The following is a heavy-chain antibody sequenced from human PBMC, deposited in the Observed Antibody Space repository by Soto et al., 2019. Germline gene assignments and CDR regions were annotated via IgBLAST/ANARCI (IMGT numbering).Heavy chain of an antibody. CDR1: SFPFSCFG. D-gene: IGHD4-17*01. CDR3: AKSLLRGTTLSVLDY. V-gene: IGHV3-30*18. J-gene: IGHJ4*02. Sequence: FRRLSCAAASFPFSCFGMHWVRPAHDKGLEWVALLSYDGSKEYYADSVKGRFSVSRDNSKNTLYLQMNSLRVEDTAVYFCAKSLLRGTTLSVLDYWGRGTLVTVSS. CDR2: LSYDGSKE.